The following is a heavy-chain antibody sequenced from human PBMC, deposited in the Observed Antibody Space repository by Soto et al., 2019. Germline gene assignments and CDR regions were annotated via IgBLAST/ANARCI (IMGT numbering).Heavy chain of an antibody. Sequence: GGSLRLSCVASGFTFSSYAMSWVRQAPGKGLEWVSTLSGSGGDTYYADSVDGRFTISRDKSKNTLYLQMDRLRVEDTAVYYCAKRGGYDYVWKSYRPDSWGQGTLVTVSS. D-gene: IGHD3-16*02. CDR1: GFTFSSYA. V-gene: IGHV3-23*01. CDR3: AKRGGYDYVWKSYRPDS. J-gene: IGHJ4*02. CDR2: LSGSGGDT.